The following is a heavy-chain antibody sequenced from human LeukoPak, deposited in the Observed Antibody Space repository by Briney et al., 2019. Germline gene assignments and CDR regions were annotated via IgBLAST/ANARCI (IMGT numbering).Heavy chain of an antibody. V-gene: IGHV4-39*07. Sequence: SETLSLTCTVSGGSISSGGYYWSWIRQPPGKGLEWIGEINHSGSTNYNPSLKSRVTMSVDTSKNQFSLKLSSVTAADTAVYYCARDPSGVRGVIANYYYYGMDVWGQGTTVTVSS. CDR3: ARDPSGVRGVIANYYYYGMDV. CDR2: INHSGST. CDR1: GGSISSGGYY. D-gene: IGHD3-10*01. J-gene: IGHJ6*02.